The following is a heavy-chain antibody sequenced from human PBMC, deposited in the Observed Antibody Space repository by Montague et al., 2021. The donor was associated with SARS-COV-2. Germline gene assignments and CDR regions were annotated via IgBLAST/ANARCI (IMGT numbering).Heavy chain of an antibody. CDR2: VLYNKGT. J-gene: IGHJ4*02. CDR1: GVSVTDYY. CDR3: VRHPHYDGLNGPPDF. V-gene: IGHV4-59*08. Sequence: SETLSLTCTVSGVSVTDYYWSWIRQPPGKGLEWVVDVLYNKGTNFNPSPNSRVAISADTSKNQFFLRLTSVTAADTASYYCVRHPHYDGLNGPPDFWDQGTLVTVSS. D-gene: IGHD3-9*01.